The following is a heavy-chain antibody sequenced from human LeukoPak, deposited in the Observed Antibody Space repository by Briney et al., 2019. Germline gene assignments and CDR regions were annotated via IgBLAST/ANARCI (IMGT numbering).Heavy chain of an antibody. CDR3: AKALYSGSSRGASNWFDP. V-gene: IGHV3-23*01. Sequence: PGGSLRLSCAASGFTFSSYSMNWVRQAPGKGLEWVSAISGSGGSTYYADSVKGRFTISRDNSKNTLYLQMNSLRAEDTAVYYCAKALYSGSSRGASNWFDPWGQGTLVTVSS. J-gene: IGHJ5*02. CDR2: ISGSGGST. CDR1: GFTFSSYS. D-gene: IGHD6-6*01.